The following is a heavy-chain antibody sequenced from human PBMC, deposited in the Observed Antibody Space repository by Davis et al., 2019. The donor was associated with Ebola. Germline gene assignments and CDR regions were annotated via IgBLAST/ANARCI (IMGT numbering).Heavy chain of an antibody. D-gene: IGHD4-11*01. Sequence: GEFLKISCKGSGYSFTSYWIGWVRQMPGKGLEWMGIIYPGDSDTRYSPSFQGQVTISADKSISTAYLQWSSLKASDTAMYYCARSDYRNYYYYYGMDVWGQGTTVTVSS. CDR2: IYPGDSDT. CDR1: GYSFTSYW. CDR3: ARSDYRNYYYYYGMDV. V-gene: IGHV5-51*01. J-gene: IGHJ6*02.